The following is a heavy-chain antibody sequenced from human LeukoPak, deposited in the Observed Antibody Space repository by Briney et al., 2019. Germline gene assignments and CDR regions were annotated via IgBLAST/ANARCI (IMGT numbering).Heavy chain of an antibody. CDR3: ARGSPMTSSGYYNH. CDR1: GGTFSSYA. V-gene: IGHV1-69*13. CDR2: IIPIFGTA. D-gene: IGHD3-22*01. Sequence: ASVKVSCKASGGTFSSYANSWVRQAPGQGLEWMGGIIPIFGTADYAQKFQGRVTITADESTSTAYMELSSLRSEDTAVYYCARGSPMTSSGYYNHWGQGTLVTVSS. J-gene: IGHJ4*02.